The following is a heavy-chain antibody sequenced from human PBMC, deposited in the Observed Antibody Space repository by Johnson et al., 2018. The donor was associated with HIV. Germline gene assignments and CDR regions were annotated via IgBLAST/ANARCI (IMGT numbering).Heavy chain of an antibody. CDR3: AILGWGAFDI. J-gene: IGHJ3*02. CDR2: MSFDETNS. D-gene: IGHD2-21*01. CDR1: GFSFSSFA. V-gene: IGHV3-30-3*01. Sequence: QVHLVESGGGVVQPGRSLRLSCVASGFSFSSFAMHWVRQAPGKGLQWVAVMSFDETNSYDSDSVDVKGRFTVSRDNSKNTLYLQMDSLRAEDTAVYYCAILGWGAFDIWGQGTMVTVSS.